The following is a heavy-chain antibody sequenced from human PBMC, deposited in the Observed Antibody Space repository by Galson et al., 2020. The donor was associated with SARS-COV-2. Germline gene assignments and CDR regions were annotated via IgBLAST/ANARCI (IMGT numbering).Heavy chain of an antibody. CDR2: ISYSGST. J-gene: IGHJ4*02. CDR3: AGGTSGGYYQYYFDS. V-gene: IGHV4-39*07. D-gene: IGHD3-22*01. Sequence: SETLSLTCTVSGGSVSSYNYYWGWIRQPPGKGLEWIASISYSGSTTYNPSLQSRVTISVDTSKSQFSLRLRSVTAADTAFYYCAGGTSGGYYQYYFDSWGQGTLVTVSS. CDR1: GGSVSSYNYY.